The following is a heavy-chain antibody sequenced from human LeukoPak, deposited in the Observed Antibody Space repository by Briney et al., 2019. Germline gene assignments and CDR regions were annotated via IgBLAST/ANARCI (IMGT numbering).Heavy chain of an antibody. CDR2: INPSGGST. J-gene: IGHJ4*02. V-gene: IGHV1-46*03. D-gene: IGHD3-10*01. Sequence: GASVKVSCKASGYTFTSYDINWVRQATGQGLEWMGIINPSGGSTSYAQKFQGRVTMTRDMSTSTVYMELSSLRSEDTAVYYCGTMVRGAPPDQDYWGQGTLVTVSS. CDR3: GTMVRGAPPDQDY. CDR1: GYTFTSYD.